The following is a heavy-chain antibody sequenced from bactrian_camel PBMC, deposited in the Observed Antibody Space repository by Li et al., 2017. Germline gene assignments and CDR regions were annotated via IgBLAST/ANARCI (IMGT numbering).Heavy chain of an antibody. J-gene: IGHJ4*01. CDR1: GSIQRTNC. CDR3: AADFRGVCFLTSLDEYPY. CDR2: DNGVGTT. V-gene: IGHV3S53*01. D-gene: IGHD5*01. Sequence: QVQLVESGGGSVQAGGSLRLSCAASGSIQRTNCMGWFRQAPGKERDWVATDNGVGTTYYGDSVKGRFTISKDNAKNTVYLQMDSLKPEDTAMYYCAADFRGVCFLTSLDEYPYRGQGTQVTVS.